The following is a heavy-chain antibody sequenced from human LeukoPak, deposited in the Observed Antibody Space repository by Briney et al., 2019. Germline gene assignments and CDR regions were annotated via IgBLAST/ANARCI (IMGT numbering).Heavy chain of an antibody. CDR2: ISGYNGNT. J-gene: IGHJ4*02. CDR3: ALLGYCSGGNCYPIDY. V-gene: IGHV1-18*01. Sequence: ASVKVSCKASGYTFTSYGISWVRQAPGQGLEWMGWISGYNGNTSYAQKLQGRVTMTTDTSTSTAYMELRSLRSDDTAVYYCALLGYCSGGNCYPIDYWGQGTLVTVSS. CDR1: GYTFTSYG. D-gene: IGHD2-15*01.